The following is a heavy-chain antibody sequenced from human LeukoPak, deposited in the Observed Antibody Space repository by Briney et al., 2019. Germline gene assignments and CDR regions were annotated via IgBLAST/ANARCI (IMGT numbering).Heavy chain of an antibody. Sequence: GESLKISCKASGYNFINYWIGWVRQMPGKGLEWMAIIYPDDSDTRYSPSFQGQVTVSADKSINTAYLQWSSLKASDTAMYYCARRAHCSGGSCYGDYWGQGTLVTVSS. J-gene: IGHJ4*02. CDR3: ARRAHCSGGSCYGDY. D-gene: IGHD2-15*01. CDR1: GYNFINYW. V-gene: IGHV5-51*01. CDR2: IYPDDSDT.